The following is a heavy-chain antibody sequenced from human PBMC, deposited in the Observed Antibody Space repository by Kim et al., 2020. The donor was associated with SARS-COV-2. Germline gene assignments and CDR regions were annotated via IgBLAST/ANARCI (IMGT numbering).Heavy chain of an antibody. Sequence: SETLSLTCNVSGDPISSDYWSWIRQPPGKGLEWIGYLYYSGFTKYKPSLRSRISMSVDTSKRHFSLKLRSVTAADTAVYYCARSTSSPENLHHWGQGTLVTVSS. CDR3: ARSTSSPENLHH. D-gene: IGHD2-2*01. V-gene: IGHV4-59*13. CDR1: GDPISSDY. CDR2: LYYSGFT. J-gene: IGHJ1*01.